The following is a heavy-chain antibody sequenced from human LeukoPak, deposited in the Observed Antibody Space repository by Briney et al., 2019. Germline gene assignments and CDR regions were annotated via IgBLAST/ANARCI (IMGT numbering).Heavy chain of an antibody. V-gene: IGHV4-38-2*02. J-gene: IGHJ6*03. Sequence: SETLSLTCTVSGYSISSGYYWGWIRQPPGKGLEWIGSIYHSGSTYYNPSLKSQVTMSVDTSKNQFSLKLSSVTAADTAVYYCARTTMVRGTYYMDVWGKGTTVTISS. CDR2: IYHSGST. D-gene: IGHD3-10*01. CDR3: ARTTMVRGTYYMDV. CDR1: GYSISSGYY.